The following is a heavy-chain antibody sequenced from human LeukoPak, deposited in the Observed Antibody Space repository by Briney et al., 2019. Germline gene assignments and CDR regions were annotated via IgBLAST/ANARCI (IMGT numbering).Heavy chain of an antibody. V-gene: IGHV3-21*04. CDR3: AQTGFDY. D-gene: IGHD3-10*01. J-gene: IGHJ4*02. CDR1: GFIFSHYS. CDR2: ISSRSSYI. Sequence: GGSLRLSCAASGFIFSHYSMNWVRQAPGKGLEWVSSISSRSSYIFYADSMKGRFTISRDNAENSLYLQMNSLRADDTAVYYCAQTGFDYWGQGTLVTVSS.